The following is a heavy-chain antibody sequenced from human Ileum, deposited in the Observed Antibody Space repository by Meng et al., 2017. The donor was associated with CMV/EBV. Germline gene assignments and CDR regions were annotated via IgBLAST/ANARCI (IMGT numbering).Heavy chain of an antibody. Sequence: QAQLHESGPGLVKPSVTLSRTCTVSGGSVNNYYWSCIRQSAGKGLEWIGRFYSSDTYNYHPSLDSRVTMSLDTSKNQFSLNLRSVTAADTATYYCARGPGASTREGFDYWGLGTLVTVSS. CDR1: GGSVNNYY. CDR2: FYSSDTY. D-gene: IGHD1-26*01. J-gene: IGHJ4*02. CDR3: ARGPGASTREGFDY. V-gene: IGHV4-4*07.